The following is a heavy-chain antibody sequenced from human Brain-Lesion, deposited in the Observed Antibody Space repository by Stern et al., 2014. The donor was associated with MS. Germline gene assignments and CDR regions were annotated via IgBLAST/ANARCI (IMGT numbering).Heavy chain of an antibody. J-gene: IGHJ4*02. D-gene: IGHD1-26*01. V-gene: IGHV1-24*01. Sequence: VQLVESGAEVKKPGASVKVSCKVSGYTLTELSMHWVRQAPRKGLEWMGGFDTEDGETNYAQKFQGRVTMTEDTSTDTAYMELSSLRSEDTAVYYCATLSPGAGGNYYRHFDYWGQGTLVTVSS. CDR2: FDTEDGET. CDR1: GYTLTELS. CDR3: ATLSPGAGGNYYRHFDY.